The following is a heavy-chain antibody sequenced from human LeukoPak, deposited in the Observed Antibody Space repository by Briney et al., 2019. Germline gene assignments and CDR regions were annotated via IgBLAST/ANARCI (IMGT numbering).Heavy chain of an antibody. V-gene: IGHV3-33*01. J-gene: IGHJ4*02. CDR3: ARAGNNWNGNYFDN. CDR2: IWYDGGKK. Sequence: GGSLRLSCAASGFTFSDYGMYWVRQAPGKGLEWVALIWYDGGKKYYTDSVRGRFTISRDNSKNTLYLQMNSLRAEDTAVYYCARAGNNWNGNYFDNWGQGILVTVSS. D-gene: IGHD1-20*01. CDR1: GFTFSDYG.